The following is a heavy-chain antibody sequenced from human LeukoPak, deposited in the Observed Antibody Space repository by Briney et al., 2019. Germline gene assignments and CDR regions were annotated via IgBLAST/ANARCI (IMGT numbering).Heavy chain of an antibody. V-gene: IGHV3-30*18. CDR1: GFTFSSYG. CDR2: ISYDGSNK. Sequence: PGGSLRLSCAASGFTFSSYGMHWVRQAPGKGLEWVAVISYDGSNKYYADSVKGRFTISRDNSKNTLYLQMNSLRAEDTAVYYCAKDGTQVGAPYAFDIWGQGTMVTVSS. CDR3: AKDGTQVGAPYAFDI. D-gene: IGHD1-26*01. J-gene: IGHJ3*02.